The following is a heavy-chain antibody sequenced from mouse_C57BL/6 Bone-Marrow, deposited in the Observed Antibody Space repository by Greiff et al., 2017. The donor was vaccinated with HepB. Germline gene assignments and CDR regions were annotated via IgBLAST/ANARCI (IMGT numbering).Heavy chain of an antibody. Sequence: EVQLVESGGGLVQPGGSLSLSCAASGFTFTDYYMSWVRQPPGKALEWLGFIRNKANGYTTEYSASVKGRFTISRDNSQSILYLQMNALRAEDSATYYCARYADYDYDYFDYWGQGTTLTVSS. CDR2: IRNKANGYTT. J-gene: IGHJ2*01. CDR1: GFTFTDYY. CDR3: ARYADYDYDYFDY. D-gene: IGHD2-4*01. V-gene: IGHV7-3*01.